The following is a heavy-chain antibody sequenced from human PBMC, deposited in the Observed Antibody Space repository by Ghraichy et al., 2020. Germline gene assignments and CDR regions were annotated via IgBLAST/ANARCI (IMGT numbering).Heavy chain of an antibody. J-gene: IGHJ6*03. D-gene: IGHD6-13*01. CDR2: IDWDDDK. Sequence: SGPTLVKPTQTLTLTCTFSGFSLSTSGMCVSWIRQPPGKALEWLALIDWDDDKYYSTSLKTRLTISKDTSKNQVVLTMTNMDPVDTATYYCARMTYSSSWYIDYYYYYMDVWGKGTTVTVSS. CDR3: ARMTYSSSWYIDYYYYYMDV. V-gene: IGHV2-70*01. CDR1: GFSLSTSGMC.